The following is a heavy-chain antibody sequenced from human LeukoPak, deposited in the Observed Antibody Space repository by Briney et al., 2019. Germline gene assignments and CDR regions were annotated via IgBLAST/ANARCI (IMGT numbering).Heavy chain of an antibody. J-gene: IGHJ4*02. CDR3: TSNCCSGGSCYLY. Sequence: SGGSLRLSCAASGFTFSGSVMHWVRQASGKGLEWVGRIRSKANNYATAYVASVKGRFTISRDDSKNTAFLQMNSLKTEDTAVYYCTSNCCSGGSCYLYWGQGTLVTVSS. CDR2: IRSKANNYAT. D-gene: IGHD2-15*01. CDR1: GFTFSGSV. V-gene: IGHV3-73*01.